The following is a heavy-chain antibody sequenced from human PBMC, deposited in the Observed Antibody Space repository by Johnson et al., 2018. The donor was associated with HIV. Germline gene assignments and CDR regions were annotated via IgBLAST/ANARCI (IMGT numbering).Heavy chain of an antibody. J-gene: IGHJ3*01. CDR1: GFTFDDYG. D-gene: IGHD2-21*01. CDR2: IGGSGGTT. V-gene: IGHV3-23*04. Sequence: EQLVESGGDVVQPGRSLRLSCAASGFTFDDYGMSWVRQAPGKGLEWVSTIGGSGGTTYYADSVKGRFTISRDSSKNTVYLHMDSLRVEDTAVYYCAKVDCGGDTCAGYDPFDLWGQGTLVTVSS. CDR3: AKVDCGGDTCAGYDPFDL.